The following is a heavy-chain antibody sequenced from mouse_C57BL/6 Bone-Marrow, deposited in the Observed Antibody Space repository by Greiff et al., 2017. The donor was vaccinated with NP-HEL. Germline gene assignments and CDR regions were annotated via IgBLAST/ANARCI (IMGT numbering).Heavy chain of an antibody. CDR2: IDPSDSET. Sequence: VQLQQPGAELVRPGSSVKLSCKASGYTFTSYWMHWVKQRPIQGLEWIGNIDPSDSETHYNQKFKDKATLTVDKSSSTAYMQLSSLPSEDSAVYYCARSYYGSSLYFDYWGQGTTLTVSS. V-gene: IGHV1-52*01. CDR3: ARSYYGSSLYFDY. J-gene: IGHJ2*01. CDR1: GYTFTSYW. D-gene: IGHD1-1*01.